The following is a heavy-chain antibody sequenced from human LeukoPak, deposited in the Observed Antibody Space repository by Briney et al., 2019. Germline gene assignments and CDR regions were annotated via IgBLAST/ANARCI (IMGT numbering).Heavy chain of an antibody. J-gene: IGHJ4*02. CDR2: ISGSSGII. V-gene: IGHV3-48*04. CDR1: GFTFNTYT. D-gene: IGHD1-20*01. CDR3: ASLGGITVTGPYDFDY. Sequence: GGSLRLSCAASGFTFNTYTMNWVRQAPGKGLEWVSYISGSSGIIDYADSVRGRFTISRDNARNTLYLQMNSLRAEDTAVYYCASLGGITVTGPYDFDYWGQGTVVTVSS.